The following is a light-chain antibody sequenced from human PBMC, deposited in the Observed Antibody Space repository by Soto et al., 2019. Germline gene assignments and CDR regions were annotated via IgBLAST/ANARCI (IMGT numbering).Light chain of an antibody. CDR2: ANN. V-gene: IGLV1-44*01. Sequence: QSALTQTPSASGTPGQRVTISCSGGYSNMGTNTVNWYQQLPGTAPKLLMYANNQRPSGVPGRFSASKSGTSASLAISGLQSEDEADYYCAVWDDSLNGWLFGGGTKVTVL. J-gene: IGLJ3*02. CDR3: AVWDDSLNGWL. CDR1: YSNMGTNT.